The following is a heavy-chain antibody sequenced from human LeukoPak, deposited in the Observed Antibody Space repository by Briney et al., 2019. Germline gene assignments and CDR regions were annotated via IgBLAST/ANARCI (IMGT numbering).Heavy chain of an antibody. Sequence: GGSLRLSCAASGFTFSSYSMNWVRRAPGKGLEWVSSISSSSSYIYYADSVKGRFTISRDNAKNSLYLQMNSLRAEDTAVYYCARDQKRRLDYWGQGTLVTVSS. CDR2: ISSSSSYI. J-gene: IGHJ4*02. V-gene: IGHV3-21*01. D-gene: IGHD1-1*01. CDR1: GFTFSSYS. CDR3: ARDQKRRLDY.